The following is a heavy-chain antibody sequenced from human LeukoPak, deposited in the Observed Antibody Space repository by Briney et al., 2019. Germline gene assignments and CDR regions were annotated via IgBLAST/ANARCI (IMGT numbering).Heavy chain of an antibody. V-gene: IGHV3-11*01. J-gene: IGHJ6*02. D-gene: IGHD3-3*01. CDR3: ARNIAYDFWPYYYYGMDV. Sequence: PGGSLRLSCAASGFTFSDYYMSWIRQAPGKGLEWVSYISSSGSTIYYADSVKGRFTISRDNAKNSLYLQMNSLRAEDTAVYYCARNIAYDFWPYYYYGMDVWGQGTTVTVSS. CDR2: ISSSGSTI. CDR1: GFTFSDYY.